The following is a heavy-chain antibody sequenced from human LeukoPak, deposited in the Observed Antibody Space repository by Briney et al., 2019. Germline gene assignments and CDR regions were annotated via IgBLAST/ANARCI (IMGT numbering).Heavy chain of an antibody. V-gene: IGHV3-23*01. Sequence: PGGSLRLSCAASGFTFNNYAMNWVRQAPGKGLEWVSSISGGGETTYYADSAKGRFTISRDNSKNTLYLQMNSLRAEDTAVYYCAKAGYGSGITSDYWGQGTLVTVSS. CDR2: ISGGGETT. CDR1: GFTFNNYA. CDR3: AKAGYGSGITSDY. D-gene: IGHD3-10*01. J-gene: IGHJ4*02.